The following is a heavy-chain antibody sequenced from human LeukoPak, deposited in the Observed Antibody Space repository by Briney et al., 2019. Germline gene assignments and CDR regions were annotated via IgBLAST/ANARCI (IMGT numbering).Heavy chain of an antibody. Sequence: SETLSLTCAVSGGSISSYYWSWIRQPAGKGLEWIGRIYTSGSTNYNPSLKSRVTMSVDTSKNQFSLKLSSVLAADTAVYYCARDGADYCVYWYFDFWGRGTQATVSS. D-gene: IGHD4-17*01. CDR3: ARDGADYCVYWYFDF. CDR2: IYTSGST. CDR1: GGSISSYY. J-gene: IGHJ2*01. V-gene: IGHV4-4*07.